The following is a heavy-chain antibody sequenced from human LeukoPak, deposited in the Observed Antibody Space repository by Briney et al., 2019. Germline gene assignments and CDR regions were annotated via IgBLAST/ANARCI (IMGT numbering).Heavy chain of an antibody. CDR1: GYTFTSNY. V-gene: IGHV1-46*01. CDR3: ATVGLQVTIFGVVIPPDQYYFDY. Sequence: ASVKVSCKASGYTFTSNYIHWVRQAPGQGLEWMGMIYPRDGSTSYAQKFQGRVTVTRDTSTSTVHMELSGLRSEDTAVYYCATVGLQVTIFGVVIPPDQYYFDYWGQGTLVTVSP. D-gene: IGHD3-3*01. CDR2: IYPRDGST. J-gene: IGHJ4*02.